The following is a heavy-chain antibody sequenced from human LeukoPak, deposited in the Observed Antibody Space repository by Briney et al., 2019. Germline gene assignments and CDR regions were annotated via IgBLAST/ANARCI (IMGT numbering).Heavy chain of an antibody. Sequence: ASVKVSCKASGYTFTSCGISWVRQAPGQGLEWMGWISAYNGNTNYAQKPQGRVTMTTDTSTSTAYMELRSLRSDDTAVYYCARVSSSGIMGYWGQGTLVTVSS. V-gene: IGHV1-18*01. CDR3: ARVSSSGIMGY. J-gene: IGHJ4*02. D-gene: IGHD6-19*01. CDR1: GYTFTSCG. CDR2: ISAYNGNT.